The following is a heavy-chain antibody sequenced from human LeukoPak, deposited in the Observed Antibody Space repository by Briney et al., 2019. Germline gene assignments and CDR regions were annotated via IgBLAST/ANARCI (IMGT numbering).Heavy chain of an antibody. CDR3: ARDGEAYGMDV. CDR2: INSDGSST. V-gene: IGHV3-74*01. Sequence: GGSLRLSCVASGFTFSSYWMHWVRQAPGKGLVWVSRINSDGSSTSYADSVKGRFTISRDNAKNTLYLQMNSLRAEDTAVYYCARDGEAYGMDVWGQGTTVTVSS. J-gene: IGHJ6*02. CDR1: GFTFSSYW.